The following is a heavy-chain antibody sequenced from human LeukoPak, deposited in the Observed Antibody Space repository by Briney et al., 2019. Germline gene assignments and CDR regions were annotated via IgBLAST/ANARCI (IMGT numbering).Heavy chain of an antibody. V-gene: IGHV3-74*01. J-gene: IGHJ6*04. CDR1: GFRLRSYW. CDR3: AELGITMIGGV. D-gene: IGHD3-10*02. CDR2: INSDGSRT. Sequence: GGSLRLSCVVSGFRLRSYWMHWVRQGPGKGLVWVAGINSDGSRTIYADPVKGRITISRDNAKNSLYLQMNSLRAEDTAVYYCAELGITMIGGVWGKGTTVTISS.